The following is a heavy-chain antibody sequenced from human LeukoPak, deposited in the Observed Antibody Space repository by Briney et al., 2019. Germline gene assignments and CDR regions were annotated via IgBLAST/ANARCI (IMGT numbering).Heavy chain of an antibody. D-gene: IGHD3-16*01. CDR3: AGDLGRPYYFDY. Sequence: TGGSLRLSCAASGFTFSDYYMSWIRQAPGKGLEWVSYISSSGTTISYADSVKGRFTISRDNAKNSLYLQMNSLRADDTAVYYCAGDLGRPYYFDYWGQGALVTVSS. CDR1: GFTFSDYY. V-gene: IGHV3-11*01. J-gene: IGHJ4*02. CDR2: ISSSGTTI.